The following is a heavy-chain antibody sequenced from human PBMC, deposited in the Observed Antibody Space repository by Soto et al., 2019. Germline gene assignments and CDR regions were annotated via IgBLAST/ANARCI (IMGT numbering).Heavy chain of an antibody. Sequence: SETLSLTCTVSGGSISSGGYYWSWIRQHPGKGLEWIGYIYYSGSTSYNPSLKSRVTISVDTSNNQFSLKLNSVTAADTAVYYCARDIYCSGGSCYSGRYGMDVWDQGTTVTVSS. CDR1: GGSISSGGYY. J-gene: IGHJ6*02. D-gene: IGHD2-15*01. CDR2: IYYSGST. V-gene: IGHV4-31*03. CDR3: ARDIYCSGGSCYSGRYGMDV.